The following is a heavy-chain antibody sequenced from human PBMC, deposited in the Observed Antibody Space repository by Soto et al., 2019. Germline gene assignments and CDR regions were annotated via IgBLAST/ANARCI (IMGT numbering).Heavy chain of an antibody. CDR2: IFPDSSNT. Sequence: PXESLKISFQVSGYIFTNNWIGWVRQTPGKGLEWMGIIFPDSSNTRYNPSFEGQVTISADKSTSTAYLQWNSLKASDSALYYCARKPAGHFDYWGQGTLVTVSS. V-gene: IGHV5-51*01. CDR3: ARKPAGHFDY. CDR1: GYIFTNNW. J-gene: IGHJ4*02. D-gene: IGHD2-15*01.